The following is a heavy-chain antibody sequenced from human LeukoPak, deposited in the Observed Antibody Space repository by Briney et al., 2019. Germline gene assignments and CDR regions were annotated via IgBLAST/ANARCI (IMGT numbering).Heavy chain of an antibody. CDR1: GYTLTELS. CDR2: FDPEDGET. Sequence: ASVKVSCKVSGYTLTELSMHWVRQAPGKGLEWMGGFDPEDGETIYAQKFQGRVTMTEDTSTDTAYMELSSLRSEDTAVYYCATANLNKWELPGPFDYWGQGTLDTVSS. D-gene: IGHD1-26*01. CDR3: ATANLNKWELPGPFDY. V-gene: IGHV1-24*01. J-gene: IGHJ4*02.